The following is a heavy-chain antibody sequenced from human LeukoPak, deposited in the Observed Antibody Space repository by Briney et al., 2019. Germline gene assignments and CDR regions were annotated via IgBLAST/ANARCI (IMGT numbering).Heavy chain of an antibody. Sequence: GGSLRLSCAASGFTFSSYTMHWVRQAPGKGLEWVAVISYDGSNKYYADSVKGRFTISRDNSKNTLYLQMNSLRAEDTAVYYCARDPGISGKFDYWGQGTLVTVSS. CDR3: ARDPGISGKFDY. CDR2: ISYDGSNK. J-gene: IGHJ4*02. V-gene: IGHV3-30*01. D-gene: IGHD1-26*01. CDR1: GFTFSSYT.